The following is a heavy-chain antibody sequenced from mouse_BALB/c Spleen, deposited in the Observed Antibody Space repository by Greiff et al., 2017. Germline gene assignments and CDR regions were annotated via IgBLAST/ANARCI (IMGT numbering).Heavy chain of an antibody. CDR2: IRLKSNNYAT. D-gene: IGHD1-1*01. J-gene: IGHJ3*01. CDR1: GFTFSNYW. CDR3: TNLRGFAY. V-gene: IGHV6-6*02. Sequence: EVKLMESGGGLVQPGGSMKLSCVASGFTFSNYWMNWVRQSPEKGLEWVAEIRLKSNNYATHYAESVKGRFTISRDDSKSSVYLQMNNLRAEDTGIYYCTNLRGFAYWGQGTLVTVSA.